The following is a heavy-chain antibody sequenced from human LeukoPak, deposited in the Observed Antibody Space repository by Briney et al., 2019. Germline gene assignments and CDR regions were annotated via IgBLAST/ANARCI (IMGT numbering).Heavy chain of an antibody. V-gene: IGHV4-34*01. CDR3: ARGPRIAVAGRRSWFDP. Sequence: SETLSLTCAVYGGSFSGYYWSWIRHPPGKGLGWIGEINHSVSTNYNPSLKRRVTISVDTSKNQFSLKLSSVTAADTAVYYCARGPRIAVAGRRSWFDPWGQGTLVTVSS. CDR1: GGSFSGYY. J-gene: IGHJ5*02. CDR2: INHSVST. D-gene: IGHD6-19*01.